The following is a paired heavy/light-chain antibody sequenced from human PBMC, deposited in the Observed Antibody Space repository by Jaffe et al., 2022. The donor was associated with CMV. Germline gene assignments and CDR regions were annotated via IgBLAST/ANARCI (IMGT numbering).Light chain of an antibody. V-gene: IGLV7-43*01. CDR1: TGAVTSGYY. Sequence: QTVVTQEPSLTVSPGGTVTLTCASSTGAVTSGYYPHWFQQKPGQAPRALIYSTSNKHSWTPARFSGSLLGGKAALTLSGVQPEDEADYYCLLYYGASVVFGGGTKLTVL. CDR3: LLYYGASVV. CDR2: STS. J-gene: IGLJ2*01.
Heavy chain of an antibody. Sequence: QVLLVQSGSEVKEPGASVKVSCKASGYTFTDYYIHWVRQAPGQGLEWMGWIDPYSGGTNFAQKFQGTVTLTRDTSISTAYMEVTRLRSDDTALYYCARLYSGSYLEIDYWGQGTLVTVSS. CDR1: GYTFTDYY. V-gene: IGHV1-2*02. CDR3: ARLYSGSYLEIDY. D-gene: IGHD1-26*01. CDR2: IDPYSGGT. J-gene: IGHJ4*02.